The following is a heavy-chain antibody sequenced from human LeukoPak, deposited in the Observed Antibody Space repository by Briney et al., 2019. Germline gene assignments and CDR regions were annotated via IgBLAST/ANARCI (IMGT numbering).Heavy chain of an antibody. CDR3: ARLHVRFYCSGGSCYPGH. D-gene: IGHD2-15*01. CDR2: ISGGGSTI. V-gene: IGHV3-48*04. J-gene: IGHJ4*02. Sequence: GGSLRLSCAASGFTFSSYGMSWVRQAPGKGLEWISYISGGGSTIYYADSVKGRFTISRDNAKNSLYLQMNSLRAEDTAVYYCARLHVRFYCSGGSCYPGHWGQGTLVTVSS. CDR1: GFTFSSYG.